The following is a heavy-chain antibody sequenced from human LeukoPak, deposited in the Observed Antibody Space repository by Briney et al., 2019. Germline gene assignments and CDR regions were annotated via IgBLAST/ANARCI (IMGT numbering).Heavy chain of an antibody. D-gene: IGHD3-10*01. CDR2: TYYRSKWYN. V-gene: IGHV6-1*01. CDR3: ARVSSRVFDY. J-gene: IGHJ4*02. CDR1: GDSVSNNNVA. Sequence: SQTLSLTCAISGDSVSNNNVAWNWIRQSPSRGLEWLGRTYYRSKWYNDYAISVKSRITINPDTSMNQFSLQLNSVTPDDTAAYYCARVSSRVFDYWGQGTLVTVSS.